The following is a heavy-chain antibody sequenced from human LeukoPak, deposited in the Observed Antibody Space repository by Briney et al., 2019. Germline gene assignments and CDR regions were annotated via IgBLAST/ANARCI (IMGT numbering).Heavy chain of an antibody. CDR3: ARGGDPVVVTAVNWFDP. J-gene: IGHJ5*02. CDR1: GGSFSGYY. Sequence: SETLSLTCAVYGGSFSGYYWSWIRQPPGKGLEWIGEINHSGSTNYNPSLKSRVTISVDTSKNQFSLKLSSVTAADTAVYYCARGGDPVVVTAVNWFDPWGQGTLVTVSS. CDR2: INHSGST. D-gene: IGHD2-21*02. V-gene: IGHV4-34*01.